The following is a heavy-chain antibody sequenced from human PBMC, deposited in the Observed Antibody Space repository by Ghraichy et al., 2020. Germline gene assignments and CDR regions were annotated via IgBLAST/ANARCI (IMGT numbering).Heavy chain of an antibody. V-gene: IGHV3-9*01. J-gene: IGHJ5*02. Sequence: LSLTCAASGFTFNDYAMHWVRQAPGKGLEWVSGISWNSGSIGYADSVKGRFTISRDNAKNSLYLQMNSLRAEDTALYYCAKESHGSGNYYNSGWFDPWGQETLVTVSS. D-gene: IGHD3-10*01. CDR1: GFTFNDYA. CDR2: ISWNSGSI. CDR3: AKESHGSGNYYNSGWFDP.